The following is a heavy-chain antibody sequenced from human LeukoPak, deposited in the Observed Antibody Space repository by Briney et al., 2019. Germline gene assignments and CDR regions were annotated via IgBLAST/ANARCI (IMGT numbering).Heavy chain of an antibody. J-gene: IGHJ6*03. V-gene: IGHV4-38-2*01. CDR3: ARLKRGYSYGNYMDV. CDR1: GYSISSGYY. Sequence: PSETLSLTCAVSGYSISSGYYWGWIRPPPGKGREWIGSIYHSGSTYYNPSLKSRVTISVDTSKNQFSLKLSSVTAADTAVYYCARLKRGYSYGNYMDVWGKGTTVTVSS. D-gene: IGHD5-18*01. CDR2: IYHSGST.